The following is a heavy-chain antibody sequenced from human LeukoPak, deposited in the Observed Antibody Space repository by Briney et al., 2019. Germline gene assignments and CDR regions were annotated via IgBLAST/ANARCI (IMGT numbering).Heavy chain of an antibody. CDR2: VHYSGST. Sequence: SETLSLTCTVSGGSISSYYWSWIRHPPGKGLDYIWYVHYSGSTNYNPSLRSRVTISVYTSRNQFSLNLTSATAADTAIYYCAGSTVGNWFDPWGQGTLVTVSS. CDR1: GGSISSYY. V-gene: IGHV4-59*01. CDR3: AGSTVGNWFDP. J-gene: IGHJ5*02. D-gene: IGHD4-17*01.